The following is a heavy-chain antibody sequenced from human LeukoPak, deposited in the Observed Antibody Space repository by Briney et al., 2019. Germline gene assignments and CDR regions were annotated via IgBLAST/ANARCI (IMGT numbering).Heavy chain of an antibody. CDR2: IRYDGGDK. CDR1: GFTFSSYG. CDR3: ARDLKGYSTH. Sequence: GSLRLSCAASGFTFSSYGMHWVRQAPGKGLEWVAFIRYDGGDKYYADSVKGRFTISRDNAKNSLYLQMNSLRGEDTAVYYCARDLKGYSTHWGQGTLVTVSS. J-gene: IGHJ4*02. V-gene: IGHV3-30*02. D-gene: IGHD5-12*01.